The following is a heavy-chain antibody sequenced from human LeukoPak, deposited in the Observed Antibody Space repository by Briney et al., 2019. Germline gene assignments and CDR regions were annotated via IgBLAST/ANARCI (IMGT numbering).Heavy chain of an antibody. V-gene: IGHV4-38-2*01. CDR1: GYSISSGYY. J-gene: IGHJ4*02. Sequence: PSETLSLTCAVSGYSISSGYYWGWIRQPPGKGLEWIGSIYHSGSTYYNSSLKSRVTISVDTSKNQFSLKLSSVTAADTAVYYCARQGSGYYHGVFDYWGQGTLVTVSS. CDR2: IYHSGST. CDR3: ARQGSGYYHGVFDY. D-gene: IGHD3-22*01.